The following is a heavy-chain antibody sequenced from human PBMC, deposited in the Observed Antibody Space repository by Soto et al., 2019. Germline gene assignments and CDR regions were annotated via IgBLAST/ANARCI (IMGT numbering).Heavy chain of an antibody. V-gene: IGHV1-18*01. CDR2: ISAYNGNT. CDR1: GYIFTGYA. Sequence: ASVKVSCKASGYIFTGYAMHWVRQAPGQGLEWMGWISAYNGNTKHAQKLQGRVTMTTDTSTSTAYMELRSLRSDDTAVYYCAREPNYFDYWGQGTLVTVSS. CDR3: AREPNYFDY. J-gene: IGHJ4*02.